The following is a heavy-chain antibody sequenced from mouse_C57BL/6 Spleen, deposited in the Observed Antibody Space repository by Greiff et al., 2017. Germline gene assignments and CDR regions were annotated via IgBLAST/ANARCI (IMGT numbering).Heavy chain of an antibody. J-gene: IGHJ1*03. CDR2: INPNNGGT. CDR3: ARKLRLYWYFDV. Sequence: VQLQQSGPELVKPGASVKISCKASGYTFTDYYMNWVKQSHGKSLEWIGNINPNNGGTSYNQKFKGKATLTVDKSSSTAYMELRSLTSEDSAVYYCARKLRLYWYFDVWGTGTTVTVSS. CDR1: GYTFTDYY. V-gene: IGHV1-26*01. D-gene: IGHD1-1*01.